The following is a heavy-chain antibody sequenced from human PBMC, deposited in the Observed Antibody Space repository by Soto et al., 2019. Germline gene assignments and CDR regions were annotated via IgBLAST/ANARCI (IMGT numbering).Heavy chain of an antibody. J-gene: IGHJ4*02. CDR1: GFTFSSFA. CDR2: IINNGGAT. CDR3: AKGGSWNYYYFDY. V-gene: IGHV3-23*01. D-gene: IGHD2-15*01. Sequence: GGSLRLSCAASGFTFSSFAMSWVRQAPGKGLEWVSAIINNGGATYYADSVKGRFTISRDNSKNTLYLQMNSLRAGDTALYYCAKGGSWNYYYFDYWGQ.